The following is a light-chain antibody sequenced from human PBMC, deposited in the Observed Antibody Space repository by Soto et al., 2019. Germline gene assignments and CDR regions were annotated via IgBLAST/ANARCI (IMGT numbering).Light chain of an antibody. CDR1: QSVRSK. Sequence: ETVMTQSPVTLSLSPGERATLSCRASQSVRSKIVWYQQKPGQAPRLLIYGAVTRAAGIPARFSGSGSGTEFTLTISSLQSEDFAVYYCQQYDDWPPITFGQGTRLEMK. CDR2: GAV. V-gene: IGKV3-15*01. CDR3: QQYDDWPPIT. J-gene: IGKJ5*01.